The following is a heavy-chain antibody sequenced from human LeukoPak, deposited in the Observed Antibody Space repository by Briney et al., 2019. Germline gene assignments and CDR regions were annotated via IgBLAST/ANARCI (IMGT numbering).Heavy chain of an antibody. J-gene: IGHJ4*02. CDR1: GCTLSSYA. Sequence: GASVKVSGKASGCTLSSYAISWVRQSPGQEVEWMGGIITIFGTANYAQKFQGRVTINADESTSTAYMELSSLRSDDTAVYYCARTYDSSGYYYMGDFDYWGQGTLVTVSS. CDR3: ARTYDSSGYYYMGDFDY. V-gene: IGHV1-69*01. CDR2: IITIFGTA. D-gene: IGHD3-22*01.